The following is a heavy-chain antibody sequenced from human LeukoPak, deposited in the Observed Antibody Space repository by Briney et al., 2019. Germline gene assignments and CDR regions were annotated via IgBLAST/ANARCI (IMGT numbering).Heavy chain of an antibody. Sequence: TGGSLRLSCAASGFTFSTYSMNWVRQAPGKGLEWVSYVSSSSTTIYYADSVKGRFTISRDNSENSLYLQMNSLRGEDTAIYYCAKDLNYYQYYMDVWGKGTTVTVSS. CDR1: GFTFSTYS. V-gene: IGHV3-48*01. CDR3: AKDLNYYQYYMDV. CDR2: VSSSSTTI. J-gene: IGHJ6*03.